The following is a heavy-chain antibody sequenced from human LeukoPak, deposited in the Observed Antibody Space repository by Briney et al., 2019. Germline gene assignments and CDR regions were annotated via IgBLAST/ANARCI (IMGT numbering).Heavy chain of an antibody. CDR2: INPNTGDT. D-gene: IGHD3-10*01. V-gene: IGHV1-2*02. CDR3: ARDQVWFGESADH. CDR1: GYTFTGYY. J-gene: IGHJ4*02. Sequence: ASVKVSCKASGYTFTGYYMHWVRQAPGQGLEWMGWINPNTGDTNYAQKLQGRVTLTRDTSISTAYMELSSLRSDDTAVYYCARDQVWFGESADHWGQGTLVIVSS.